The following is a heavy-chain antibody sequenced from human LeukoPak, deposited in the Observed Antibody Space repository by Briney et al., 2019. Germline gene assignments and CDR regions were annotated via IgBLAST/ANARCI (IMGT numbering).Heavy chain of an antibody. V-gene: IGHV4-39*07. CDR1: GGSISSSSYY. D-gene: IGHD4-17*01. J-gene: IGHJ4*02. CDR2: IYYSGST. CDR3: ARGATLTANDY. Sequence: SETLSLTCTVSGGSISSSSYYWGWIRQPPGKGLEWIGSIYYSGSTNYNPSLKSRVTISVDTSKNQFSLKLSSVTAADTAVYYCARGATLTANDYWGQGTLVTVSS.